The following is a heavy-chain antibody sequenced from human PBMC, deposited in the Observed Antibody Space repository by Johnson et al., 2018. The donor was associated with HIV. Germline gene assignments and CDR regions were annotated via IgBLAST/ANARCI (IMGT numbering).Heavy chain of an antibody. J-gene: IGHJ3*02. V-gene: IGHV3-30-3*01. CDR2: ISYDGSNK. CDR3: AREWRGDLAAAGIDAFDI. D-gene: IGHD6-13*01. CDR1: GFTFSSYA. Sequence: QVQLLESGGGVVQPGRSLRLSCAASGFTFSSYAMHWVRQAPGKGLEWVAVISYDGSNKYYADSVKGRFTISRDNSKNTLYLQMNSLRAEDTAVYYCAREWRGDLAAAGIDAFDIWGQGTMVTVSS.